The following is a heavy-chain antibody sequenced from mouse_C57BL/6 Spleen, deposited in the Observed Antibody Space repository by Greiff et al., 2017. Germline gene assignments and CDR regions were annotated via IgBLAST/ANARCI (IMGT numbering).Heavy chain of an antibody. CDR2: INPNNGGT. Sequence: EVKLQESGPELVKPGASVKIPCKASGYTFTDYNMDWVKQSHGKSLEWIGDINPNNGGTIYNQKFKGKATLTVDKSSSTACMELRSLTSEDTAVYYCARQERQLRPPFAYWGQGTLVTVSA. J-gene: IGHJ3*01. CDR1: GYTFTDYN. V-gene: IGHV1-18*01. CDR3: ARQERQLRPPFAY. D-gene: IGHD3-2*02.